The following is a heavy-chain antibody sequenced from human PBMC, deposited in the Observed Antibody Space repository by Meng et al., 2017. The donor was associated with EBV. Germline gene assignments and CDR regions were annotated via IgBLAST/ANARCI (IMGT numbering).Heavy chain of an antibody. V-gene: IGHV2-5*02. CDR1: VYSTSTRGMG. Sequence: GNPTQTLTVSFTFRVYSTSTRGMGVGWIRQPPGKPLKWLTLVYWDNDARYSPFLRNRLSITNDTSKNQVFLRLTNMDPVDSGTYYCAHVAYGRGISYFDSWGQGILVTVSS. CDR3: AHVAYGRGISYFDS. CDR2: VYWDNDA. J-gene: IGHJ4*02. D-gene: IGHD3-10*01.